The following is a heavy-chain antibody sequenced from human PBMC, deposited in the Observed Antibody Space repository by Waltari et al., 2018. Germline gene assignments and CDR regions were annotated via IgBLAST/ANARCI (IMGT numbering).Heavy chain of an antibody. CDR3: AHXPTPSSHYXXXXXEDNWFDP. CDR1: GFSPSTSGVG. V-gene: IGHV2-5*01. CDR2: IYWIDXK. D-gene: IGHD2-15*01. Sequence: TLKESGPTLVKPTXXLTLTCTFSGFSPSTSGVGVGWIRQPPGXXLEWLALIYWIDXKRXSPSLKSRLTXPXXXXXXQVVLTMTNMDPVXXXTYYCAHXPTPSSHYXXXXXEDNWFDPWGQGT. J-gene: IGHJ5*02.